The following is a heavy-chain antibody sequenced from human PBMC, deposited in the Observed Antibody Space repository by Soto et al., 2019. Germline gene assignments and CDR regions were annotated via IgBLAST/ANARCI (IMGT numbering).Heavy chain of an antibody. D-gene: IGHD6-13*01. V-gene: IGHV3-23*01. CDR1: GFTFSSYA. J-gene: IGHJ1*01. Sequence: GGSLRFSCAASGFTFSSYAMSWVRQAPGKGLEWVSAISGSGGSTYYADSVKGRFTISRDNSKNTLYLQMNSLRAEDTAVYYCAKDLSAGYSSSWYPAEYFQHWGQGTLVTVSS. CDR2: ISGSGGST. CDR3: AKDLSAGYSSSWYPAEYFQH.